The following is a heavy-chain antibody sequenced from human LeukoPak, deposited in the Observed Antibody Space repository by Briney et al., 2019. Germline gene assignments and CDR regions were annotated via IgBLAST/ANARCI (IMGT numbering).Heavy chain of an antibody. CDR1: GGSFSGYY. J-gene: IGHJ5*02. CDR2: INHSGST. V-gene: IGHV4-34*01. Sequence: PSETLSLTCAVYGGSFSGYYWSWIRQPPGKGLEWIGEINHSGSTNYNPSLKSRVTISVDTSKNQFSLKLSSVTAADTAVYYCARGRGYCSSTSCYRHNWLDPWGQGTLVTVSS. CDR3: ARGRGYCSSTSCYRHNWLDP. D-gene: IGHD2-2*01.